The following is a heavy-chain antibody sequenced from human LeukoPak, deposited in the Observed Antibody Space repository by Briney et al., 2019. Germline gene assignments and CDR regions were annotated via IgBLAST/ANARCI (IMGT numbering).Heavy chain of an antibody. CDR2: ISSNGGST. CDR3: ARGDIVVVPAAISEPTY. J-gene: IGHJ4*02. CDR1: GFTFSTYA. Sequence: GGSLRLSCAASGFTFSTYAMHWVRQAPGKGLEYVSAISSNGGSTYYANSVKGRFTISRDNSKNTLYLQMGSLRAEDTAVYYCARGDIVVVPAAISEPTYWGQGTLVTVSS. V-gene: IGHV3-64*01. D-gene: IGHD2-2*01.